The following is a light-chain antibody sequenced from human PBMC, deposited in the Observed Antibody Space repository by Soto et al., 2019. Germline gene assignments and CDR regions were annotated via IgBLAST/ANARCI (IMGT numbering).Light chain of an antibody. J-gene: IGKJ1*01. CDR3: QQSYSTPTWT. CDR1: QSIGYW. V-gene: IGKV1-5*01. Sequence: GDRVTIPCRASQSIGYWLAWYQQKPGKAPNLLIYAASSLETGVPSRFSGSGSGTEFTLSISSLQPEDFATYYCQQSYSTPTWTFGQGTKVDI. CDR2: AAS.